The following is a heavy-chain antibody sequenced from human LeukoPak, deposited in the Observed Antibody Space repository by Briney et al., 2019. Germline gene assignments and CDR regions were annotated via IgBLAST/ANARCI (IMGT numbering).Heavy chain of an antibody. CDR2: IKQDGSKK. CDR1: GFTFSSYW. J-gene: IGHJ4*02. CDR3: ATPLDYYDTSGYHQGGD. Sequence: GGSLRLSCAASGFTFSSYWMTWVRQAPGKGLEWVANIKQDGSKKSYVDSVKGRFTISRDNAKNSLYLQMNSLRAEDTAVYYCATPLDYYDTSGYHQGGDWGQGTLVTVSS. D-gene: IGHD3-22*01. V-gene: IGHV3-7*03.